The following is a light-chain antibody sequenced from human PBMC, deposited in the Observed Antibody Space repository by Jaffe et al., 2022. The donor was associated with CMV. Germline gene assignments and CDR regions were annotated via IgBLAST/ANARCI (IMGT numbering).Light chain of an antibody. CDR3: QQTYNTPIT. J-gene: IGKJ5*01. CDR1: QSISSN. Sequence: DIQMTQSPSSLPASVGDRVTITCRASQSISSNLNWYQYIPGEAPKLLIYAASTLHSGVPLRFSGSGSGTDFTLTINYLQPEDFATYYCQQTYNTPITFGQGTRLEIK. CDR2: AAS. V-gene: IGKV1-39*01.